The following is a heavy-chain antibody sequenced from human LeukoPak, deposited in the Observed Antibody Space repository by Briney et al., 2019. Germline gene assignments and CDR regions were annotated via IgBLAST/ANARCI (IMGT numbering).Heavy chain of an antibody. D-gene: IGHD4-23*01. V-gene: IGHV5-51*01. Sequence: GESLKISCKGSGYSFPGYWIDWVRQMPGKGLEWMGIIFPGDSDTRYSPSLQGKVTISGDKSLSTAYLQWSSLKASDTAMYYCGRYHGDNSKSDYWGQGTPVTVSS. J-gene: IGHJ4*02. CDR3: GRYHGDNSKSDY. CDR1: GYSFPGYW. CDR2: IFPGDSDT.